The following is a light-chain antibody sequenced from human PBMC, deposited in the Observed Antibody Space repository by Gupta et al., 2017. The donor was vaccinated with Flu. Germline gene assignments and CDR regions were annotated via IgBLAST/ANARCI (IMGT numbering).Light chain of an antibody. CDR2: EVS. CDR1: SSDVGGYNY. V-gene: IGLV2-14*01. Sequence: QSPLPQPPSLSGPPEQPISPACPATSSDVGGYNYVSWYQQYPGQAPKLMIYEVSNRPSGVSNRFSGSKSANTASLTISGLQAEDEANYYCSSFTSTSTWVFGGGTKLTVL. J-gene: IGLJ3*02. CDR3: SSFTSTSTWV.